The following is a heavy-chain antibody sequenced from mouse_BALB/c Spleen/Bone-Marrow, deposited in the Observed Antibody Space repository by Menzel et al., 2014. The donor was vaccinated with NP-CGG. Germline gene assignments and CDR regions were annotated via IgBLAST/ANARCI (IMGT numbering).Heavy chain of an antibody. CDR1: GFTFSSYG. Sequence: EVKLMESGGGLVKPGGSLKLSCAASGFTFSSYGMSWVRQTPEKRLEWVATISGGDTYTYYPDSVRGRFTISRDNAKNNLYLQMSSLRSEDTALYYCAAITTVAYWGRGTLVTASA. CDR3: AAITTVAY. J-gene: IGHJ3*01. D-gene: IGHD1-1*01. V-gene: IGHV5-9-2*01. CDR2: ISGGDTYT.